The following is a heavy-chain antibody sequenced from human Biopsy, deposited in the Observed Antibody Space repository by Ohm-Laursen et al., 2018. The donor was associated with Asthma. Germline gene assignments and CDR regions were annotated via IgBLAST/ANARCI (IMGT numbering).Heavy chain of an antibody. Sequence: SSVKVSCKVLGGTFSNFAISWVRQAPGQGLEWLGGIMTVFGTTNYAQKFQGRVTITADESTSTAYMEVTSLRSEDTAIYYCARCQVGYSSGWSLLLKKIYYSGMDVWGQGTAVTVSS. D-gene: IGHD6-19*01. J-gene: IGHJ6*02. CDR3: ARCQVGYSSGWSLLLKKIYYSGMDV. CDR2: IMTVFGTT. CDR1: GGTFSNFA. V-gene: IGHV1-69*01.